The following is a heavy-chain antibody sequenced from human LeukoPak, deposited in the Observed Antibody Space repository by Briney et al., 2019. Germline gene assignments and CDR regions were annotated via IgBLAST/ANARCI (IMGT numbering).Heavy chain of an antibody. V-gene: IGHV4-34*01. D-gene: IGHD6-13*01. CDR2: INHSGST. CDR1: GGSFSGYY. CDR3: ARQSIAAAFGY. Sequence: PSETLSLTCAVYGGSFSGYYWSWIRQPPGKGLEWIGEINHSGSTNYHPSLKSRVTISVDTSKNQFSLKLSSVTAADTAVYYCARQSIAAAFGYWGQGTLVTVSS. J-gene: IGHJ4*02.